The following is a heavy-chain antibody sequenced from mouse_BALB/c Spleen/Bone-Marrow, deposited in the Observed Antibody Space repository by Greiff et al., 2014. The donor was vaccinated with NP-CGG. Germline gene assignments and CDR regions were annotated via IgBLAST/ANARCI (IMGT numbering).Heavy chain of an antibody. CDR3: TRREGNYAFAY. CDR1: GYTFTSYR. D-gene: IGHD2-1*01. V-gene: IGHV1-69*02. CDR2: IYPSDSYT. J-gene: IGHJ3*01. Sequence: QVQLKQSGAELVRPGASVKLSCKASGYTFTSYRINWLKQRPGQGLEWIGNIYPSDSYTNYNQKFKDKATLTVDKSSSTAYMQLSSPTSEDSAVYYCTRREGNYAFAYWGQGTLVTVSA.